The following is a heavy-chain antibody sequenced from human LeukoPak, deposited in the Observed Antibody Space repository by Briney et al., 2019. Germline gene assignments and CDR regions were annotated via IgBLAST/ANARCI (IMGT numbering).Heavy chain of an antibody. V-gene: IGHV3-23*01. CDR1: GIALSNYG. D-gene: IGHD3-10*01. CDR3: AKRGVVIRVFLVGFHKEAYYFDS. Sequence: GGSLRLSCAVSGIALSNYGMTWVRQAPGKGLEWVAGISDSGGRTNYADSVKGRFTISRDNPKNTLYLQMNSLRAEDTAVYFCAKRGVVIRVFLVGFHKEAYYFDSWGQGALVTVSS. J-gene: IGHJ4*02. CDR2: ISDSGGRT.